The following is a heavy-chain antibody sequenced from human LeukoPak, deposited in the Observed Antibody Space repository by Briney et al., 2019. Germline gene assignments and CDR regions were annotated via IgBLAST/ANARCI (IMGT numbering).Heavy chain of an antibody. CDR3: ARDSDYYDSSGYSPFDP. V-gene: IGHV1-2*02. D-gene: IGHD3-22*01. J-gene: IGHJ5*02. CDR1: GYTFTGYY. Sequence: ASVKVSCKAPGYTFTGYYMHWVRQAPGQGLEWMGWINPNSGGTNYAQKFQGRVTMTRDTSISTAYMELSRLRSDDTAVYYCARDSDYYDSSGYSPFDPWGQGTLVTVSS. CDR2: INPNSGGT.